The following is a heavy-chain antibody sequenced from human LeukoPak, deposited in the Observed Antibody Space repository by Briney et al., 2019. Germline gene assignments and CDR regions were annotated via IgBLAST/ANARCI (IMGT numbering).Heavy chain of an antibody. Sequence: GGSLRLSCAASGFTFSSYAMHWVRQAPGKGLEWVTLISFDGSNKYYADSVKGRFTISRDNSKNTLYLQMGSLRAEDMAVYYCARGPFYCSSTSCYTFDYWGQGTLVTVSS. V-gene: IGHV3-30*14. CDR2: ISFDGSNK. CDR3: ARGPFYCSSTSCYTFDY. CDR1: GFTFSSYA. D-gene: IGHD2-2*01. J-gene: IGHJ4*02.